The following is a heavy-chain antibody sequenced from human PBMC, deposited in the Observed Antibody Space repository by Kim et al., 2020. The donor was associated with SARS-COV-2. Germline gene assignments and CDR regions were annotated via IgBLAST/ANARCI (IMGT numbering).Heavy chain of an antibody. J-gene: IGHJ4*01. CDR3: ARSIARAGNFSPPPLLGY. D-gene: IGHD1-1*01. CDR2: ITPIFGTT. CDR1: GGTFPSYP. Sequence: SVKVSCKASGGTFPSYPFTWVRQAPGQGLEWMGTITPIFGTTNYAQKFQGRLTITADTSTSTVYLELSSLTSDDTAFYYCARSIARAGNFSPPPLLGYW. V-gene: IGHV1-69*06.